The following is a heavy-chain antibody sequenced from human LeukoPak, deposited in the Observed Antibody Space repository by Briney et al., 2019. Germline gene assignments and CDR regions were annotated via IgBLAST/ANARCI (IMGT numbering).Heavy chain of an antibody. CDR2: ISYDGSNK. J-gene: IGHJ6*02. CDR1: GFTFSSYG. V-gene: IGHV3-30*18. D-gene: IGHD1-7*01. CDR3: AKDLRVELLLYYYYYYYGMDV. Sequence: GGSLRLSCAASGFTFSSYGMHWVRQAPGKGLEWVAVISYDGSNKYYADPVKGRFTISRDNSKNTLYLQMNSLRAEDTAVYYCAKDLRVELLLYYYYYYYGMDVWGQGTTVTVSS.